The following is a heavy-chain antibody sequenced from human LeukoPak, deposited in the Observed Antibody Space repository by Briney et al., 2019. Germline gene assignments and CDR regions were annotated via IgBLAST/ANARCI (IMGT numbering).Heavy chain of an antibody. CDR1: GYTFLSYG. D-gene: IGHD1-26*01. CDR2: ISAYNGNT. Sequence: ASVKVSCKASGYTFLSYGVNWVRQAPGQGLEWMGWISAYNGNTNYAQTLQDRVTMTTDTSTSTAYMELRTLRSDDTALYYCAREPSGGRVGAPGGPFDYWGRGTLVTVSS. CDR3: AREPSGGRVGAPGGPFDY. J-gene: IGHJ4*02. V-gene: IGHV1-18*01.